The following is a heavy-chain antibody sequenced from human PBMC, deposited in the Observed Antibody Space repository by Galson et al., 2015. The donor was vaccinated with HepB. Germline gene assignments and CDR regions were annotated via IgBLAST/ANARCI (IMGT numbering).Heavy chain of an antibody. J-gene: IGHJ4*02. V-gene: IGHV3-48*01. Sequence: SLRLSCAASGFTFSSYSMNWVRQAPGKGLEWVSYISSSSSTIYYADSVKDRFTISRDNAKNSLYLQMNSLRAEDTAVYYCARGQGSSPAAPLDYWGQGTLVTVSS. CDR3: ARGQGSSPAAPLDY. D-gene: IGHD2-2*01. CDR1: GFTFSSYS. CDR2: ISSSSSTI.